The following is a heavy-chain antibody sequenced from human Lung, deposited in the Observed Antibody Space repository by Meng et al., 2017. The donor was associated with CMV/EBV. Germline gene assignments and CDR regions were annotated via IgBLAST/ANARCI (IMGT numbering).Heavy chain of an antibody. D-gene: IGHD6-6*01. CDR1: GVIVSDYG. Sequence: SCAASGVIVSDYGMHWFRQAPGKGLEWVAIISYDGSSRYYGDSVKGRFTISRDNSKNTLYLQMDSLRANDTAVYYCANILYSSSSDYWGQGTLVTVSS. CDR2: ISYDGSSR. J-gene: IGHJ4*02. V-gene: IGHV3-30*18. CDR3: ANILYSSSSDY.